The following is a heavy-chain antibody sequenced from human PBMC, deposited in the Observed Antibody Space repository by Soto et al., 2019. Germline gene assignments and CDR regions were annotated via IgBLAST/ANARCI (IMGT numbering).Heavy chain of an antibody. D-gene: IGHD3-3*01. V-gene: IGHV3-21*01. CDR3: ARLHYDFWSGTSDY. J-gene: IGHJ4*02. Sequence: PGGSLRLSCAASGFTFSSYSMNWVRQAPGKGLEWVSSISSSSSYIYYADSVKGRFTISRDNAKNSLYLQMNSLRAEVTAVYYCARLHYDFWSGTSDYWGQGTLVTVSS. CDR2: ISSSSSYI. CDR1: GFTFSSYS.